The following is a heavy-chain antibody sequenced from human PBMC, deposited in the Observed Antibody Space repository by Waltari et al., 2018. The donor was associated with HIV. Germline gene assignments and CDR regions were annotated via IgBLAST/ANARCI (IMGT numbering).Heavy chain of an antibody. D-gene: IGHD1-1*01. J-gene: IGHJ4*02. CDR2: INPDGSGK. Sequence: EVQLVESGGGLVQPGGSLRLSCAAAGCTFSTYWMNWVRQAPGKGLEWVANINPDGSGKNYVDSVKGRFTISRDNAKNSLFLQMNSLRAEDTAVYYCAREDGTFDYWGQGSLVTVSS. CDR3: AREDGTFDY. CDR1: GCTFSTYW. V-gene: IGHV3-7*01.